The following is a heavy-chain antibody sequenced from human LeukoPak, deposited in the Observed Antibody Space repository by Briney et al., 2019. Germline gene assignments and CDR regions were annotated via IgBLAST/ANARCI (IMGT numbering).Heavy chain of an antibody. Sequence: PGGSLRLSCAASGFTFSGYAMSWVRQAPGKGMEWVSAVGGSGVSTYSADSVKGRFTISRDNSKNTLYLQMNSLRAEDTAIYYCAKQKGYCSGGNCYFENWGQGTLVTVSS. CDR2: VGGSGVST. CDR3: AKQKGYCSGGNCYFEN. CDR1: GFTFSGYA. D-gene: IGHD2-15*01. J-gene: IGHJ4*02. V-gene: IGHV3-23*01.